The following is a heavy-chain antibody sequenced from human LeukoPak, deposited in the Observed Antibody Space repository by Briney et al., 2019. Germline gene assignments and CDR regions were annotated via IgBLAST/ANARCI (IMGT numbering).Heavy chain of an antibody. CDR3: ARDKRFLEWSNWFDP. D-gene: IGHD3-3*01. CDR2: ISAYNGNT. V-gene: IGHV1-18*01. CDR1: VYTHTSYV. Sequence: GSVTDSCQASVYTHTSYVISWVRQAAGQGLEWMGWISAYNGNTNYAQKIQGRVTMTTDTSTSTAYMELRSLRSDDTAVYYCARDKRFLEWSNWFDPWGQGTLVTVSS. J-gene: IGHJ5*02.